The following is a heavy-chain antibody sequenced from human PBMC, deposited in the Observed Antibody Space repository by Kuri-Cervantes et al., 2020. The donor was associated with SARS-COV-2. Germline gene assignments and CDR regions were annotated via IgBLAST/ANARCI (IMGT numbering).Heavy chain of an antibody. CDR1: GFTFSSYW. CDR2: IKQDGSEK. CDR3: ATGVRGYSYGPDY. V-gene: IGHV3-7*05. Sequence: GGSLRLSCAASGFTFSSYWMSWVRQAPGKGLEWVANIKQDGSEKYYVDSVKGRFTISRDNAKNSLYLQRNSLRAEDTAVYYCATGVRGYSYGPDYWGQGTLVTVSS. J-gene: IGHJ4*02. D-gene: IGHD5-18*01.